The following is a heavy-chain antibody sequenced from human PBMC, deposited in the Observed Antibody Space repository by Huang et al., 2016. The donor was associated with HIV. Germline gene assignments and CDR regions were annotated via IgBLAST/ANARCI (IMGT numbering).Heavy chain of an antibody. J-gene: IGHJ3*02. CDR3: VRVRRVMDTYCVADCSTLEAFDI. CDR1: GYTFTNYG. CDR2: INPDTGKP. V-gene: IGHV7-4-1*02. Sequence: QVQLVQSGSELKKPGASVKVSCKASGYTFTNYGVHWVRQAPGQGLEWMGVINPDTGKPRYAQGLTGRFVFSVDTSVNTADLQISSLKAADSAIYYCVRVRRVMDTYCVADCSTLEAFDIWGQGTVVTVSA. D-gene: IGHD2-21*02.